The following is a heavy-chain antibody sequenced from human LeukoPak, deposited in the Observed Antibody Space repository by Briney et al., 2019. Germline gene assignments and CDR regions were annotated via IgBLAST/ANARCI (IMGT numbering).Heavy chain of an antibody. D-gene: IGHD5-18*01. CDR2: LNPNSGGT. CDR3: ARGVDTAIQLDY. V-gene: IGHV1-2*02. J-gene: IGHJ4*02. CDR1: GYTFTGYY. Sequence: ASVKVSCKASGYTFTGYYMHWVRQAPGQGLEWMGWLNPNSGGTNYAQKFQGRVTMTRDTSISTAYMELSRLRSDDTAVYYCARGVDTAIQLDYWGQGTLVTVSS.